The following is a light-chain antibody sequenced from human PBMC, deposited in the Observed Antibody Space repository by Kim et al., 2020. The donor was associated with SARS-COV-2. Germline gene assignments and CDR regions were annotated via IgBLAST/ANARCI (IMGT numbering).Light chain of an antibody. CDR3: QKYNSALRT. Sequence: AHVRDRYTPTCRARKSIIKYLSWYQQKPGRDPRCLICDASNLQSVVPSRFSASVSGTDFSLTICGLWGRDVLKYYCQKYNSALRTFCQGAKV. CDR2: DAS. CDR1: KSIIKY. V-gene: IGKV1-27*01. J-gene: IGKJ1*01.